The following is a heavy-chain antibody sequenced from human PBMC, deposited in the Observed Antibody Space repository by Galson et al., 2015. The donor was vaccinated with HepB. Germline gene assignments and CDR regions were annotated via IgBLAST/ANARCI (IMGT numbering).Heavy chain of an antibody. CDR2: IVPMFGTT. J-gene: IGHJ5*02. CDR1: GGSFSSYT. CDR3: ARDLAAVGTGWFDP. V-gene: IGHV1-69*06. D-gene: IGHD6-13*01. Sequence: SCKASGGSFSSYTVSWVRQAPGQGLEWMGGIVPMFGTTNYAQRFQDRVTLTADKSTSTAYMELSSLRSDDTAVYYCARDLAAVGTGWFDPWGQGTLVTVSS.